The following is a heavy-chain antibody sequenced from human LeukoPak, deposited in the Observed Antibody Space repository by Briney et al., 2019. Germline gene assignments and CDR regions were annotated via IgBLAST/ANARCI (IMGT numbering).Heavy chain of an antibody. J-gene: IGHJ3*02. D-gene: IGHD3-3*01. CDR2: INHSGST. Sequence: SETLSLTCAVYGGSFSGHYWSWIRQPPGKGLEWIGEINHSGSTNYSPSLKSRVTISVDTSKNQSSLKLSSVTAADTAVYYCARLRITIFGVVMRAFDIWGQGTMVTVSS. V-gene: IGHV4-34*01. CDR1: GGSFSGHY. CDR3: ARLRITIFGVVMRAFDI.